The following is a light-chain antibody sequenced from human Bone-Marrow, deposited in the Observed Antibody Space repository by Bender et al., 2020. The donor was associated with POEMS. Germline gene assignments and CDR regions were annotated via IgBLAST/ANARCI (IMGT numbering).Light chain of an antibody. Sequence: QSALTQPVSVSGSPGQSITISCTGTSSDVGSYDLVSWYQQYPGEAPKLIIYEDTKRPSGVSDRFSGSKSGNTASLTISRLKTEDEADYYCQSYEGTNVVFGGGTKLTVL. CDR3: QSYEGTNVV. CDR1: SSDVGSYDL. J-gene: IGLJ2*01. CDR2: EDT. V-gene: IGLV2-14*02.